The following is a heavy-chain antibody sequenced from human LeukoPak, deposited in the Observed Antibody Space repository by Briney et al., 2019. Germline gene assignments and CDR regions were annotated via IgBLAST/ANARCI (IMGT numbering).Heavy chain of an antibody. D-gene: IGHD6-19*01. V-gene: IGHV1-2*02. J-gene: IGHJ4*02. Sequence: ASVKVSCKASGYTFTGYYMHWVRQAPGQGLEWMGWINPNSGGTNYAQKFQGRVTMTRDTSISTAYMELRSLRSDDTAVYYCATMYQGIAVAYFDYWGQGTLVTVSS. CDR3: ATMYQGIAVAYFDY. CDR1: GYTFTGYY. CDR2: INPNSGGT.